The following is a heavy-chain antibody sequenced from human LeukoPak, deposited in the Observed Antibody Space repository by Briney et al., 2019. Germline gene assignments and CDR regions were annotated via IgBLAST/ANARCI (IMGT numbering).Heavy chain of an antibody. CDR3: ASGRDIVVVPAAMKDAFDI. J-gene: IGHJ3*02. Sequence: ASVKVSCKASGYTFSNYYIHWLRQAPGQGLEWMGGIIPIFGTGKYAKKFQGRVTITADESTSTAYMELSSLRSEDTAVYYCASGRDIVVVPAAMKDAFDIWGQGTMVTVSS. D-gene: IGHD2-2*01. CDR2: IIPIFGTG. CDR1: GYTFSNYY. V-gene: IGHV1-69*13.